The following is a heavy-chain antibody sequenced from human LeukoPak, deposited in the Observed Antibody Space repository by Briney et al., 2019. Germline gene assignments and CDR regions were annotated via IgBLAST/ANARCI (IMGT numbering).Heavy chain of an antibody. CDR1: GYSISSGYF. CDR2: IYHSGTT. D-gene: IGHD1-1*01. CDR3: ARDRGTWNDDGFDY. V-gene: IGHV4-38-2*02. J-gene: IGHJ4*02. Sequence: SETLSLTCTVSGYSISSGYFWGWIRQPPGKGLEWIGSIYHSGTTYYNPSLKSRVTISVDTSKNQFSLKLTSVTAADTAVYYCARDRGTWNDDGFDYWGQGTLVTVSS.